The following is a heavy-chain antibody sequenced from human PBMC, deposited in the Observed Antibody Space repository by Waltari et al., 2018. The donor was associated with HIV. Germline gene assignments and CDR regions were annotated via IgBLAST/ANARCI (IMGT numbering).Heavy chain of an antibody. V-gene: IGHV2-70*15. D-gene: IGHD3-10*01. Sequence: QVTLRESGPALVKPTQTLTLTCTFSGFSLSTSGMCVSWIRQPPGKALEWLARIDWDDDKYYSTSLKTRLTISKDTSKNQVVLTMTNMDPVDTATYYCARMHYYGSGSYDFDYWGQGTLVTVSS. J-gene: IGHJ4*02. CDR3: ARMHYYGSGSYDFDY. CDR2: IDWDDDK. CDR1: GFSLSTSGMC.